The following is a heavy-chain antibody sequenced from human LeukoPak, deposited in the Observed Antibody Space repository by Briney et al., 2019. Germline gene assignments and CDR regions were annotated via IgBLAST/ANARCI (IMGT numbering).Heavy chain of an antibody. J-gene: IGHJ4*02. V-gene: IGHV4-34*01. CDR1: GGSFIGYY. Sequence: SETLSLTCAVYGGSFIGYYWSWIRQPRWKGLEWIGDINHSGGANYNPSLKSRVTISADTSKSQFSLKLGSVTAADTAVYYCARVPLRFLEPFDYWGQGTLVTVSS. CDR2: INHSGGA. CDR3: ARVPLRFLEPFDY. D-gene: IGHD3-3*01.